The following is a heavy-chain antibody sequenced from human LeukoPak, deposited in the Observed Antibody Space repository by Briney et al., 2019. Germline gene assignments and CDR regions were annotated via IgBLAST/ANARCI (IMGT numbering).Heavy chain of an antibody. Sequence: GGSLRLSCVASGFSVTSYAVSWVRQAPGKGLEWVSVIYSGGSTYYADSVKGRFTISRLNSKNTLYLQMNSLRAEDTAVYYCARWSGALDYWGQGTLVTVSS. CDR1: GFSVTSYA. V-gene: IGHV3-53*04. CDR2: IYSGGST. CDR3: ARWSGALDY. J-gene: IGHJ4*02. D-gene: IGHD4/OR15-4a*01.